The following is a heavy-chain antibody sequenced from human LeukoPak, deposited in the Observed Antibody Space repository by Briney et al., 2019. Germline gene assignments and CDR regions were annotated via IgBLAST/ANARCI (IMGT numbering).Heavy chain of an antibody. CDR2: IYYSGST. V-gene: IGHV4-59*13. Sequence: SETLSLTCTVSGGSINSYYWSWIRQPPGKGLEWIGHIYYSGSTNYNPSLKSRVTISVDASKNQFSLKLSSVTAADTAVYYCARQYYYDNSGYGAFDIWGRGIMVTVSS. CDR1: GGSINSYY. CDR3: ARQYYYDNSGYGAFDI. D-gene: IGHD3-22*01. J-gene: IGHJ3*02.